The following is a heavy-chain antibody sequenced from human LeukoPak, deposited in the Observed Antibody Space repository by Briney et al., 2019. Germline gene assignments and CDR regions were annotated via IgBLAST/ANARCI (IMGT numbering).Heavy chain of an antibody. Sequence: GGSLRLSCAASGFIFSNYVMIWVRQAPGKGLEWVSGITAGGDTTYFADSVKGRFTISRDNSKNTLYLQMNSLRAEDTAVYYCAKRRGLELLYYYYMDVWGKGTTVTVSS. V-gene: IGHV3-23*01. J-gene: IGHJ6*03. CDR2: ITAGGDTT. CDR3: AKRRGLELLYYYYMDV. CDR1: GFIFSNYV. D-gene: IGHD1-7*01.